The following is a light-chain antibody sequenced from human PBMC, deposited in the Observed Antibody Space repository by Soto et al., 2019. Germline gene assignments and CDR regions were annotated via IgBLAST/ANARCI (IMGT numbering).Light chain of an antibody. CDR3: QQYTRYPYT. J-gene: IGKJ2*01. Sequence: DIPMTQSPSTLSASVGDRVSISCRASQSLDKWLAWYQQKPGEAPKLLVSDASNLESGVSSRFTGSGSGTEFTLTISSLQPDDFVTYYCQQYTRYPYTFGQGTKLEIK. CDR1: QSLDKW. CDR2: DAS. V-gene: IGKV1-5*01.